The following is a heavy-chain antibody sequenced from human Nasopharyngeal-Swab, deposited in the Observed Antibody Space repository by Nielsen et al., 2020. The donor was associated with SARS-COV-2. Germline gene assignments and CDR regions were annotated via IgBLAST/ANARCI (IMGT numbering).Heavy chain of an antibody. Sequence: WIRQPPGKGLEWVSVIYSGGGSYYADSVKGRVTISRDNFKNMLYLQMNSLRAEDTAMYYCTKEDRYASGSFDHWGQGTLVTVSS. CDR3: TKEDRYASGSFDH. D-gene: IGHD3-10*01. J-gene: IGHJ4*02. V-gene: IGHV3-53*01. CDR2: IYSGGGS.